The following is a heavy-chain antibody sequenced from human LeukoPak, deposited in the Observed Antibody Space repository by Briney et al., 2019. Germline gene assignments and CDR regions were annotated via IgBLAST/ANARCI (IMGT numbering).Heavy chain of an antibody. J-gene: IGHJ4*02. CDR1: GFTFSSYA. Sequence: PGGSLRLSCAASGFTFSSYAMSWVRQAPGKGLEWVSAISGSGGSTYYADSVKGRFTISRDNSKNTLYLQMNSLRAEDTAVYYCAKDRRWFGELQPLDYWGQGTLVTVSS. D-gene: IGHD3-10*01. CDR2: ISGSGGST. CDR3: AKDRRWFGELQPLDY. V-gene: IGHV3-23*01.